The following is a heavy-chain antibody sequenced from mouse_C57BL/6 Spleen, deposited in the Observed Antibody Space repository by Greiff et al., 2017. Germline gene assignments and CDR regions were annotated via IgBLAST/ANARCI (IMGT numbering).Heavy chain of an antibody. D-gene: IGHD2-2*01. V-gene: IGHV14-4*01. CDR2: IDPENGDT. Sequence: VQLKESGAELVRPGASVKLSCTASGFNIKDDYMHWVKQRPEQGLEWIGWIDPENGDTEYASKFQGKATITADTSSNTAYLQRSSLTSEDTAVYYCTTTEGTDYGYWDYAMDYWGQGTSVTVSS. CDR3: TTTEGTDYGYWDYAMDY. CDR1: GFNIKDDY. J-gene: IGHJ4*01.